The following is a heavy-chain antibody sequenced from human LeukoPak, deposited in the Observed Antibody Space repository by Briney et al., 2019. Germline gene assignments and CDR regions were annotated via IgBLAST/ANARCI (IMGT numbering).Heavy chain of an antibody. CDR1: GFTFSSYG. CDR2: ISGSGGST. J-gene: IGHJ2*01. V-gene: IGHV3-23*01. D-gene: IGHD4-23*01. CDR3: AKNNDYGGSYWYFDL. Sequence: GGSLRLSCAASGFTFSSYGMSWVRQAPGEGLEWVSAISGSGGSTYYADSVKGRFTISRDNSKNTLYLQMSSLRDEDTAVYYCAKNNDYGGSYWYFDLWGRGTLVTVSS.